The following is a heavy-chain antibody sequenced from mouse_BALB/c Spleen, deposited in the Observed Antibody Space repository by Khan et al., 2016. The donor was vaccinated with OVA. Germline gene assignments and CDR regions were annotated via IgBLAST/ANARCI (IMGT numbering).Heavy chain of an antibody. Sequence: QVQLQQSGAELATPGASVKMSCKASGYTFINYWILWVKQRPGQGLEWIGYINPSTCYTEYNQNFKDKATLTADKSSSTAYMQLSSLTSEDSAVYYCARRGLRWDFDYWGQGTTLTVSS. J-gene: IGHJ2*01. CDR3: ARRGLRWDFDY. CDR1: GYTFINYW. CDR2: INPSTCYT. D-gene: IGHD1-1*01. V-gene: IGHV1-4*01.